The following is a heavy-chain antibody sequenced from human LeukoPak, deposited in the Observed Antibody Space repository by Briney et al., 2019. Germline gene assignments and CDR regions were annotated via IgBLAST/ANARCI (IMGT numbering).Heavy chain of an antibody. CDR2: IYYSGST. D-gene: IGHD6-19*01. J-gene: IGHJ1*01. CDR3: ARGAFEEWLVEH. V-gene: IGHV4-31*02. CDR1: GFTFSSYA. Sequence: LRLSCAASGFTFSSYAMSWIRQHPGKGLEWIGYIYYSGSTYYNPSLKSRVTISVDTSKNQFSLKLSSVTAADTAVYYCARGAFEEWLVEHWGQGTLVTVSS.